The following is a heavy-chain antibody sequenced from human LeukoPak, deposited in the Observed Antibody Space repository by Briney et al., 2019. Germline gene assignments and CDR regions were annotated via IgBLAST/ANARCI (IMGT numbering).Heavy chain of an antibody. CDR3: ARGGTYSSSSLNS. CDR1: GFTFSSHA. CDR2: TNTDGNYI. Sequence: GGSLRLSCGASGFTFSSHAMHWVRQAPGKGLEYVSSTNTDGNYIYYVESVRGRFTISRDNSKNTPHLQMVGLRPDDMGVYYCARGGTYSSSSLNSWGQGTLVTVSS. D-gene: IGHD6-6*01. J-gene: IGHJ4*02. V-gene: IGHV3-64*02.